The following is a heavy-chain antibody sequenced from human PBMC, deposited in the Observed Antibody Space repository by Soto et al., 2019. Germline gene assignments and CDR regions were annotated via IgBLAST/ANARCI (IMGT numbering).Heavy chain of an antibody. D-gene: IGHD2-2*01. CDR3: ARVPPSLFYYYGMDV. J-gene: IGHJ6*02. Sequence: RASVKVSCKASGYTFTSYAMHWVRQAPGQRLEWMGWINAGNGNTKYSQKFQGRVTITRDTSASTAYMELSSLRSEDTAVYYCARVPPSLFYYYGMDVWGQGTTVTVSS. CDR1: GYTFTSYA. CDR2: INAGNGNT. V-gene: IGHV1-3*01.